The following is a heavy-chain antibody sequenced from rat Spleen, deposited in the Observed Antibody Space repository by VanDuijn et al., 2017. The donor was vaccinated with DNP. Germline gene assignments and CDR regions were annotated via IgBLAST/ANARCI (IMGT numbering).Heavy chain of an antibody. V-gene: IGHV1-43*01. CDR2: INTGSGGT. J-gene: IGHJ1*01. CDR1: GYTFTTYY. CDR3: ARRRLPYWYFDF. Sequence: QVQLQPSGAELTKPGSSVKISCKASGYTFTTYYISWIKQTTGQGPEYIGYINTGSGGTNYNERFKGKATLTVDKSSSTAFMQLSSLTPDDSAVYYCARRRLPYWYFDFWGPGTMVTVSS.